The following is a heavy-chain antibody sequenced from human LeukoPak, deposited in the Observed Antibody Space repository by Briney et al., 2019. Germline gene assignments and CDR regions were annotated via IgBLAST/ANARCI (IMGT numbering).Heavy chain of an antibody. V-gene: IGHV3-23*01. CDR1: GFIFSSYA. J-gene: IGHJ6*03. CDR3: AKLGGRYNWDYAGLNYMDV. Sequence: PGGSLRLSSAASGFIFSSYAMTWVRQAPGKGLEWVSAISGSGSNTYYADSLKGRFTISRDNSKDTLYLQMNSLRAEDTAIYYCAKLGGRYNWDYAGLNYMDVWGKGTTFTVSS. CDR2: ISGSGSNT. D-gene: IGHD1-7*01.